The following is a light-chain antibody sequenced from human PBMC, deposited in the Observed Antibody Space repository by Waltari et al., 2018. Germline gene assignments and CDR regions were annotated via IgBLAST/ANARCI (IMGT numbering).Light chain of an antibody. Sequence: DIQMTQSPSSLSASVADRVTVTGQASQDISNYLNWYQQKPGKAPKLLIYDASNLETGVPSRFSGSGSGTDFTFTISSLQPEDIATYYCQQYSTFPLTFGGGTRVE. J-gene: IGKJ4*01. CDR2: DAS. V-gene: IGKV1-33*01. CDR3: QQYSTFPLT. CDR1: QDISNY.